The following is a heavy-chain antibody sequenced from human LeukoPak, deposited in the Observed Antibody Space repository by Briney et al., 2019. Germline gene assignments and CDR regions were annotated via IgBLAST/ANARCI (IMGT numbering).Heavy chain of an antibody. CDR1: GGSISSSSYY. CDR3: ARRNCNSASFPYDY. D-gene: IGHD1-7*01. CDR2: IYYSGST. Sequence: MASETLSLTCTVSGGSISSSSYYWGWIRQPPGKGLEWIGSIYYSGSTYYNPSLRSRVTTSVDTSKNQFSLKLSSVTAADTAVYYCARRNCNSASFPYDYWGQGTLVTVSS. V-gene: IGHV4-39*01. J-gene: IGHJ4*02.